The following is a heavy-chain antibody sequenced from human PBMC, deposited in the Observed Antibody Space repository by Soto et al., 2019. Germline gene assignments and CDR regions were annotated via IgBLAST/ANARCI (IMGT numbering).Heavy chain of an antibody. CDR3: TTHSTVVKLPHPGYYYYGMDV. J-gene: IGHJ6*02. CDR1: GFPFSKAS. Sequence: GGALNLSCAPSGFPFSKASMSWGRPAPGKGVGWGGRIKSKTDGGTTDYAAPVKGRFTISRDDSKNTLYLQMNSLKTEDTAVYYCTTHSTVVKLPHPGYYYYGMDVWGQGTTVTVSS. V-gene: IGHV3-15*01. D-gene: IGHD4-17*01. CDR2: IKSKTDGGTT.